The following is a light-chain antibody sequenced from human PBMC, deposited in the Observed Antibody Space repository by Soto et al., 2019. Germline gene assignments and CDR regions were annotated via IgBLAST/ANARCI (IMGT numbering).Light chain of an antibody. Sequence: QSVLTQPPSVSGAPGQRVTISCTGSSSNIGAGYDVHWYQQLPGTAPKLLIYGNSNRPSGVPDRFSGSKSGTSASLAITGLQADDEADYYCQCYDSSLGGWVFGGGTKVTVL. V-gene: IGLV1-40*01. J-gene: IGLJ3*02. CDR3: QCYDSSLGGWV. CDR1: SSNIGAGYD. CDR2: GNS.